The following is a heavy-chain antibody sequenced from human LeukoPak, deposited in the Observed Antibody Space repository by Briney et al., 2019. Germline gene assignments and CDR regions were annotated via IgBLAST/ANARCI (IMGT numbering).Heavy chain of an antibody. CDR1: GYTFTDYA. V-gene: IGHV1-3*03. D-gene: IGHD6-19*01. CDR3: ARGGKQWRGGNYFDS. Sequence: ASVKVSCKASGYTFTDYALHWVRQAPGQSLEWMGWITTGRGETRYSQEFQRRITFTRDTSASTVYMDLSDLRSEDTAVYYCARGGKQWRGGNYFDSWGQGTQVAVSS. CDR2: ITTGRGET. J-gene: IGHJ4*02.